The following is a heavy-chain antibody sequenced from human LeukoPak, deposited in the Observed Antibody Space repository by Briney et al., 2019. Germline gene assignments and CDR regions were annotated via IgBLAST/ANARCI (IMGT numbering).Heavy chain of an antibody. J-gene: IGHJ4*02. CDR3: AREAAVSPRTRFDS. Sequence: SETLSLTCTVSGGSISSSSYYWGWIRQPPGKGLEWIGSIYYSGSTYYNPSLKSRVTISVDTSKNQFSLTLNFVTAADTAVYYCAREAAVSPRTRFDSWGQGTLVSVSS. V-gene: IGHV4-39*07. CDR2: IYYSGST. D-gene: IGHD6-25*01. CDR1: GGSISSSSYY.